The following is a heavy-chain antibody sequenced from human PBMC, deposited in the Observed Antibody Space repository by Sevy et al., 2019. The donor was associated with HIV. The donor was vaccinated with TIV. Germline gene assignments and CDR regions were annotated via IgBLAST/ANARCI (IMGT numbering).Heavy chain of an antibody. D-gene: IGHD6-13*01. Sequence: GGSLRLSCAASGFTFSSYWMSWVRQAPGKGLEWVDNIKQDGSEKYYVDSVKGRFTISREKAKNSLYLQMNSLRAEDTAVYYCAREGAIAAAGKMDVWGQGTTVTVSS. CDR3: AREGAIAAAGKMDV. J-gene: IGHJ6*02. CDR2: IKQDGSEK. CDR1: GFTFSSYW. V-gene: IGHV3-7*01.